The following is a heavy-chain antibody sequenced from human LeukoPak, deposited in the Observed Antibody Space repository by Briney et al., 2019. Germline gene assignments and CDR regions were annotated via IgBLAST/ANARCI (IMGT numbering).Heavy chain of an antibody. CDR3: ARDRMTTVTNDAFDI. Sequence: PGGSLRLSCAASGFTFSDYYMSWIRQAPGKGLEWVSYIGSSGTTIYYADSVKGRFTTSRDNAKNSLFLQMNSLRAEDTAVYYCARDRMTTVTNDAFDIWGQGTMVTVSS. CDR1: GFTFSDYY. CDR2: IGSSGTTI. J-gene: IGHJ3*02. D-gene: IGHD4-17*01. V-gene: IGHV3-11*04.